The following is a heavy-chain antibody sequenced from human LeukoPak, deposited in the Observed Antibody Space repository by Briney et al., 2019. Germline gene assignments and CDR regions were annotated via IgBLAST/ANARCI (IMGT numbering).Heavy chain of an antibody. CDR1: GFTXXSYA. V-gene: IGHV3-23*01. D-gene: IGHD2-15*01. CDR3: ANLLRPVAATQT. CDR2: ISGSGGST. J-gene: IGHJ4*02. Sequence: LRLSXXXSGFTXXSYAMSWVRQAPGKGLEWVSAISGSGGSTYYADSVKGRFTISRDNSKNTLYLQMNSLRAEDTAVYYCANLLRPVAATQTWGQGTLVTVSS.